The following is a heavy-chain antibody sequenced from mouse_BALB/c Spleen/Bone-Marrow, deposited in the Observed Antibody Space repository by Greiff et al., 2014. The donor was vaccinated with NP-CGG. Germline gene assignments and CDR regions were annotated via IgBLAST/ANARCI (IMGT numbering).Heavy chain of an antibody. J-gene: IGHJ3*01. V-gene: IGHV1-5*01. CDR2: IYPGNNDA. CDR1: GYTFTNYW. Sequence: EVQLVESGTVLARSGASLRMSCKASGYTFTNYWINWIKQRPGQGLEWIGAIYPGNNDAKYTQKFKAKAKLTAVTSTSTADMELSSLTNEDSAVYYCARNWDWVFAYWGQGTLVTVSA. D-gene: IGHD4-1*01. CDR3: ARNWDWVFAY.